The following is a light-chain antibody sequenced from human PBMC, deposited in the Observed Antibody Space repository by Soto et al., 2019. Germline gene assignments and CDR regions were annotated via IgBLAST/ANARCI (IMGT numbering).Light chain of an antibody. CDR3: QQYNDWWT. V-gene: IGKV3-15*01. CDR1: QSVSSS. CDR2: GAS. J-gene: IGKJ1*01. Sequence: EIVMTQSPATLSVSPGESATLSCRASQSVSSSLAWYQKKPGQAPRLLIYGASTRATGIPARFSGSGSGTEFTLTISSLQSEDFAVYFCQQYNDWWTFGQGTRVEIK.